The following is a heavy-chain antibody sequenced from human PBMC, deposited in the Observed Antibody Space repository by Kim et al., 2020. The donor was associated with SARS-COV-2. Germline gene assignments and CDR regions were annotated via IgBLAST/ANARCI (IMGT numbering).Heavy chain of an antibody. J-gene: IGHJ6*02. Sequence: GGSLRLSCTASGVTFGGYAMSWFRQAPGKGLEWVGVIRSKAYGGTTEYAASVKRRLTISRDDSKRITYLQMNSLKTEDTAVYYCTRDPLVIAAAAAYYYYGMDVWGQGPTVTVSS. CDR1: GVTFGGYA. V-gene: IGHV3-49*03. CDR2: IRSKAYGGTT. CDR3: TRDPLVIAAAAAYYYYGMDV. D-gene: IGHD6-13*01.